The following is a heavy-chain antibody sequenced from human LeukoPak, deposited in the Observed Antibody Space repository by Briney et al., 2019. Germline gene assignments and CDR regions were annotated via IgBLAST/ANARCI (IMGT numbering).Heavy chain of an antibody. CDR1: GFNFNNAW. D-gene: IGHD1-26*01. J-gene: IGHJ3*01. CDR2: IASDGSST. CDR3: ARWLVGALKPGAFDV. Sequence: GGSLRLSCTTSGFNFNNAWMNWVRQAPGKGLVWVSRIASDGSSTTYADSVKGRFSISRDNAKNTLYLQMNSLRAEDTAVYYCARWLVGALKPGAFDVWGQGTMVTVSS. V-gene: IGHV3-74*01.